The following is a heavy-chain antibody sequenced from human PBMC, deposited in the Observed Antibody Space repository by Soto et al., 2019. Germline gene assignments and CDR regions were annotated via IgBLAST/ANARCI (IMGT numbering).Heavy chain of an antibody. D-gene: IGHD3-10*01. CDR1: GYTFTSYY. CDR3: AWLITMVRGVMSYYFDY. CDR2: INPSGGST. J-gene: IGHJ4*02. V-gene: IGHV1-46*01. Sequence: GASVKVSCKASGYTFTSYYMNWARQAPGQGLEWMGIINPSGGSTSYAQKFQGRVTMTRDTSTSTVYMELSSLRSEDTAVYYCAWLITMVRGVMSYYFDYCGQGPLVTVYS.